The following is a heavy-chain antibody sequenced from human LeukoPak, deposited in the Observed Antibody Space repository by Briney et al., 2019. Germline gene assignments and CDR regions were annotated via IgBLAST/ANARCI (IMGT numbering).Heavy chain of an antibody. Sequence: GASVKVSCKASGYTFTSYGISWVRQGPGQGREWRGWISAYNGNTKYEQKLQGIVIMTTGTSRSTAYVELRSLRSDDTAVYYCARHSSSWYDYYYYGMDVWGQGTTVIVSS. CDR3: ARHSSSWYDYYYYGMDV. J-gene: IGHJ6*02. D-gene: IGHD6-13*01. V-gene: IGHV1-18*01. CDR1: GYTFTSYG. CDR2: ISAYNGNT.